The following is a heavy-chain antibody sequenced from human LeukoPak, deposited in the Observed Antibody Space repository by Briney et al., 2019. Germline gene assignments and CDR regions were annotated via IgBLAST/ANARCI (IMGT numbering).Heavy chain of an antibody. CDR3: AREESSMKFD. D-gene: IGHD3-10*01. V-gene: IGHV1-8*01. CDR1: GYTFTNYA. Sequence: ASVKVSCKASGYTFTNYAMNWVRQATGQGLEWMGWMNPNSGNTGYAQKFQGRVTITRNTPISTAYMELSSLRSEDTAVYYCAREESSMKFDWGQGTLVTVPS. J-gene: IGHJ4*02. CDR2: MNPNSGNT.